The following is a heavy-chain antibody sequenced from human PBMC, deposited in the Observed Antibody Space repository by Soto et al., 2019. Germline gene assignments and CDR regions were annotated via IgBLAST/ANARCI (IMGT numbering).Heavy chain of an antibody. CDR3: AREDTTLVGYAFDV. Sequence: QVQLVESGGGVVQPGRSLRLSCAASGFNFSSYGMHWVRQAPGKGLEWVAVTWYDGSNKYYADSVKGRFTISRDNSKSTLYLQMNSLRAEDTAVYYCAREDTTLVGYAFDVWGQGTTVTVSS. V-gene: IGHV3-33*01. CDR1: GFNFSSYG. CDR2: TWYDGSNK. J-gene: IGHJ3*01. D-gene: IGHD5-18*01.